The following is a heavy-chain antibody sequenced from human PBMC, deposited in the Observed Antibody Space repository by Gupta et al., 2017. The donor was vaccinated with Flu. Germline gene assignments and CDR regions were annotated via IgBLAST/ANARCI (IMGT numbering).Heavy chain of an antibody. V-gene: IGHV3-72*01. CDR3: AKLVGASFTRSF. J-gene: IGHJ4*02. CDR1: GLTFSDFL. CDR2: STNKAHGYTT. Sequence: EVQLVESGGGLVQPGGSLRLSCAASGLTFSDFLMHWVRQAPGKGLEWVGRSTNKAHGYTTEYAASVQGRFTISRDESRSSLFLQMNSLKTEDTATYYCAKLVGASFTRSFWGQGTLVTVS. D-gene: IGHD1-26*01.